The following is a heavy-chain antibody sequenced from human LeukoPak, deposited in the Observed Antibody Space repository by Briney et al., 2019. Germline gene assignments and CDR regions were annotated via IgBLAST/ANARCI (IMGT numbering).Heavy chain of an antibody. V-gene: IGHV1-18*01. Sequence: ASVKVSCKASGYTFTSYGISWVRQAPGQGLEWMGWISAYNGNTNYAQKLQGRVTMTTDTSTSTAYMEVRSLRSDDTAVYYCARGRSRTDVVVISNDAFDILGPGTMVTVSS. CDR2: ISAYNGNT. CDR1: GYTFTSYG. CDR3: ARGRSRTDVVVISNDAFDI. J-gene: IGHJ3*02. D-gene: IGHD3-22*01.